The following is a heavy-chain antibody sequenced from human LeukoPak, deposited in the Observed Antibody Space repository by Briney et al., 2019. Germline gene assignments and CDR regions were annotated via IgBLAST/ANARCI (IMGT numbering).Heavy chain of an antibody. V-gene: IGHV1-46*01. Sequence: ASVKVSCKASGYTFTSYYIHWVRQAPGQGLEWMGIINPSGGSTTYAQKFQGRVTMTRDTSTSTVYMELSSLRSEDTAVYYCAGAGTGTSVRWDYWGQGTLVTVSS. CDR1: GYTFTSYY. D-gene: IGHD1-7*01. CDR3: AGAGTGTSVRWDY. CDR2: INPSGGST. J-gene: IGHJ4*02.